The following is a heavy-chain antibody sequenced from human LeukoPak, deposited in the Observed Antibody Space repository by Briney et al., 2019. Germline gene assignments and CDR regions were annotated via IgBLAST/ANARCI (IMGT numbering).Heavy chain of an antibody. J-gene: IGHJ1*01. V-gene: IGHV4-59*01. CDR3: AKGNNYYASGSYYFHH. Sequence: SETLSLTCAVYGGSFSGYYWSWIRQPPGKGLEWIGYIYYSGSTNYNPSLKSRVTISLDTSKNQFSLKLSSVTAADTAVYYCAKGNNYYASGSYYFHHWGQGTLVTVSS. D-gene: IGHD3-10*01. CDR1: GGSFSGYY. CDR2: IYYSGST.